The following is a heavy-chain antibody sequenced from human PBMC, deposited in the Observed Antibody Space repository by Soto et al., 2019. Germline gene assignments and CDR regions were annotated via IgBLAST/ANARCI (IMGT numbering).Heavy chain of an antibody. Sequence: SETLSLTCTVSGGSISSGGYYWSWIRQHPGKGLEWIGYIYYSGSTYYNPSLKSRVTISVDTSKNQFSLKLSSVTAADTAVYYCARYRGTAMVNYFDYWGQGTLVTVSS. CDR2: IYYSGST. D-gene: IGHD5-18*01. CDR1: GGSISSGGYY. J-gene: IGHJ4*02. CDR3: ARYRGTAMVNYFDY. V-gene: IGHV4-31*03.